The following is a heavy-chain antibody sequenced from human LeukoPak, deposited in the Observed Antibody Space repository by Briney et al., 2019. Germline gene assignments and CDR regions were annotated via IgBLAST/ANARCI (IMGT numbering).Heavy chain of an antibody. J-gene: IGHJ3*02. Sequence: ASVKVSCKASGYTLTSYGISWVRQAPGQGLEWMGWISPNSGGTNYAQKFQGRVTMTRDTSISTAYMELSRLRSDDTAVYYCARDLPGYYYDSSGYPHPIAFDIWGQGTMVTVSS. CDR2: ISPNSGGT. CDR3: ARDLPGYYYDSSGYPHPIAFDI. CDR1: GYTLTSYG. D-gene: IGHD3-22*01. V-gene: IGHV1-2*02.